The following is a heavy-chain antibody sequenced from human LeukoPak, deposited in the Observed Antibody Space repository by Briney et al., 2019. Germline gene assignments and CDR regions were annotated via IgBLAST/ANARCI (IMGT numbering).Heavy chain of an antibody. J-gene: IGHJ4*02. V-gene: IGHV4-39*07. CDR3: ARYGGNFDY. D-gene: IGHD4-23*01. Sequence: SETLSLTCTVSGGSISSTSSYWGWIRQPPGKGLEWIATIYYSGSTYYNASLKSRITIAVDTSKSQFSLKLSSVTAADTAVYYCARYGGNFDYWGQGTLVTVSS. CDR2: IYYSGST. CDR1: GGSISSTSSY.